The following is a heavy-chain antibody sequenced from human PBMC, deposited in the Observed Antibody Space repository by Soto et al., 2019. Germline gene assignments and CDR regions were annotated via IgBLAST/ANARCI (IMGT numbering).Heavy chain of an antibody. CDR2: ISGYNGKT. CDR3: ARVDYSGYDVGPHYYDYHAMDV. CDR1: GDSFTNYA. J-gene: IGHJ6*02. V-gene: IGHV1-18*01. D-gene: IGHD5-12*01. Sequence: GAPVELCWEACGDSFTNYAFGWLRQAPGQGLEWMRWISGYNGKTKYAQRPQGRVTMTTDTSTSTVYMELRSLRSDDTAVYYCARVDYSGYDVGPHYYDYHAMDVWGQGTTVTVSS.